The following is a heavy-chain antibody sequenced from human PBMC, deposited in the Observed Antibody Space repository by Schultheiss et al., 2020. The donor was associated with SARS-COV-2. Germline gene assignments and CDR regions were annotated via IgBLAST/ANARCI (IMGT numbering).Heavy chain of an antibody. CDR3: AKVAEAVAGPYNWFDS. Sequence: SQTLSLTCAVYGGSFSGYYWSWIRQPPGKGLEWIGEINHSGSTNYNPSLKSRVTISVDTSKNQFSLKLSSVTAADTAVYYCAKVAEAVAGPYNWFDSWGQGTLVTVSS. V-gene: IGHV4-34*09. J-gene: IGHJ5*01. CDR2: INHSGST. D-gene: IGHD6-19*01. CDR1: GGSFSGYY.